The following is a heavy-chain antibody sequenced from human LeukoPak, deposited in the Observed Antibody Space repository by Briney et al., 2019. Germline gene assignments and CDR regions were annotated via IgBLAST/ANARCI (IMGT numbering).Heavy chain of an antibody. J-gene: IGHJ4*02. CDR3: ARDLGGERTAEF. D-gene: IGHD2-21*01. V-gene: IGHV3-53*01. CDR2: IYNRGDR. Sequence: PGDSLRLSCVASGFTFSSTHMSWYRQAPGKGLEWVSVIYNRGDRNYADSVKGRFTISRDNSKTTLYLQMASLRVEHMAVYYCARDLGGERTAEFGGQGTLVTVSS. CDR1: GFTFSSTH.